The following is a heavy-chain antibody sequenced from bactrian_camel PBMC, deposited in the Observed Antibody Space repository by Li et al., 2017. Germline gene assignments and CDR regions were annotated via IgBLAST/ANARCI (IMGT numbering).Heavy chain of an antibody. D-gene: IGHD7*01. V-gene: IGHV3S1*01. Sequence: QVQLVESGGGLVQPGESLRLSCAASGYTGNYMAWFCQAPGKGLEWVLGIIKSRGTTYYADGVEGRFAISVDNATNTLYLTINSLKFEDTAMYYCASGTLLGQGTQVTVS. CDR1: GYTGNY. J-gene: IGHJ4*01. CDR2: IIKSRGTT.